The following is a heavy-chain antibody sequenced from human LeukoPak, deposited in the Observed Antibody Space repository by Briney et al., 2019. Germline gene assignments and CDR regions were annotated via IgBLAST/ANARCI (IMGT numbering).Heavy chain of an antibody. CDR2: ISDSGDYT. Sequence: PGGSLRLSCAASGFTFSRHAMTWVRQAPGKGLEWVSGISDSGDYTDYADSVKGRFTISRDNFKNTLSLQMNSLRAEDTAVYYCARGTGLRTGAFDIWGRGTMVTVSS. J-gene: IGHJ3*02. D-gene: IGHD2-8*02. V-gene: IGHV3-23*01. CDR1: GFTFSRHA. CDR3: ARGTGLRTGAFDI.